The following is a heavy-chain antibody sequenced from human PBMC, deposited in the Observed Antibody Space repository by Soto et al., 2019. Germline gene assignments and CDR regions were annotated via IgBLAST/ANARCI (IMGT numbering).Heavy chain of an antibody. D-gene: IGHD2-2*01. CDR2: IYHNGLT. CDR3: ARHIPIPAAMVNWFDP. CDR1: GASISSYH. Sequence: SETLSLTCTVSGASISSYHWSWIRQSPGRGLEWIAYIYHNGLTNYNPSLQSRVTISVDTSRDQFSLKLSSVTAADTAVYYCARHIPIPAAMVNWFDPWGRGTLVTVSS. J-gene: IGHJ5*02. V-gene: IGHV4-59*08.